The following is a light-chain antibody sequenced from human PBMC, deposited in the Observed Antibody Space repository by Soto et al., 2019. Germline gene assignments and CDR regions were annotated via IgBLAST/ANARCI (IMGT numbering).Light chain of an antibody. J-gene: IGLJ2*01. Sequence: QSVLTQPPSMSAAPGQKVTISCSGSRSNIGSNYVTWYQHLPGTAPKLVIYDNHQRPSGISDRFSGSKSGTSATLGIAGIQTGDEADYYCATWDSSLRAVVFGGGTKLTVL. CDR1: RSNIGSNY. CDR3: ATWDSSLRAVV. V-gene: IGLV1-51*01. CDR2: DNH.